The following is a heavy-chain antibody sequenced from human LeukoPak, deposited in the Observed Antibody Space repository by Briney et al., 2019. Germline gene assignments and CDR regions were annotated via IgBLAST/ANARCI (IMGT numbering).Heavy chain of an antibody. CDR1: GASISTSY. V-gene: IGHV4-59*01. D-gene: IGHD2-15*01. CDR3: ARVGCSGGSCYPDY. CDR2: IHYSGVI. Sequence: PSETLSLTCTVSGASISTSYWYWIRQPPGKGLEWIGYIHYSGVINYNPSLKSRVTISAYTSKNQLSLKLSSVTAADTAVYYCARVGCSGGSCYPDYWGQGTLVTVSS. J-gene: IGHJ4*02.